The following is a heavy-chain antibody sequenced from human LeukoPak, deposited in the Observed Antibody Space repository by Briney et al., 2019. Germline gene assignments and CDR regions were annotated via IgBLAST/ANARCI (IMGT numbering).Heavy chain of an antibody. CDR2: IKLDGSEK. J-gene: IGHJ5*02. Sequence: PGGSLRLSCVASGFTFGKYWMSWVRQAPGKGLEWVANIKLDGSEKNYVDSVKGRFTISRDNSKNTLYLQMNSLRAEDTAVYYCARGRWFDPWGQGTLVTVSS. V-gene: IGHV3-7*01. CDR3: ARGRWFDP. CDR1: GFTFGKYW.